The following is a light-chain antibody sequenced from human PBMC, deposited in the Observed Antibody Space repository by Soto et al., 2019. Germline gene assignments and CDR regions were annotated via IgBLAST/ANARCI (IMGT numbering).Light chain of an antibody. CDR1: QSVSSN. CDR3: HQHNNSPPFT. J-gene: IGKJ4*01. Sequence: EIVMTQSPGTLSVSPGERATLSCRASQSVSSNFAWYQQKPGQAPRLLIYGASTRATGIPARFSGSGSGTEFTLPISSMQSAEFAVYYCHQHNNSPPFTFGGGTKVEIK. V-gene: IGKV3-15*01. CDR2: GAS.